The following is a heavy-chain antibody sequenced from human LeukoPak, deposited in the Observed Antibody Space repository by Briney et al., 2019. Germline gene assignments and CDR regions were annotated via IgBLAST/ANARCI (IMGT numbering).Heavy chain of an antibody. V-gene: IGHV3-23*01. J-gene: IGHJ3*01. CDR1: GFTFYNYA. D-gene: IGHD4-17*01. CDR3: AKTPPVTTGIFDF. CDR2: ISGSGGSA. Sequence: GGSLRLPCAASGFTFYNYAMSWVRQAPGKGLEWVSEISGSGGSAYYADSVKGRFTISRDNSKNMLYMHMNSLRAEDTAVYYCAKTPPVTTGIFDFWGQGTLVTVSS.